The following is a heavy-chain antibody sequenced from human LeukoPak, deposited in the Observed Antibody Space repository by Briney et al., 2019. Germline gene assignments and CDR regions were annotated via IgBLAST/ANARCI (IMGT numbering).Heavy chain of an antibody. Sequence: SDTLSLICTVSGGSINNYYWSWIRQPPGKGLEWIGYIYYSGSTDYNSSLKSRVTISIDTSKKQFSLRLSSVTAADTAVYYCARHGNIVVLPATSKAFDIWGQGTMVTVSS. CDR3: ARHGNIVVLPATSKAFDI. CDR1: GGSINNYY. J-gene: IGHJ3*02. V-gene: IGHV4-59*08. D-gene: IGHD2-2*01. CDR2: IYYSGST.